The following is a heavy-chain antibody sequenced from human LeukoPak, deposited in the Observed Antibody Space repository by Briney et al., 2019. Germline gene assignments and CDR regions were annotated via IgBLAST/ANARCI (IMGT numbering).Heavy chain of an antibody. CDR2: IKSKTDGGTT. D-gene: IGHD3-3*01. CDR1: GFTFSNAW. J-gene: IGHJ4*02. Sequence: GALRLSCAASGFTFSNAWMSWVRQAPGKGLEWVGRIKSKTDGGTTDYAAPVKGRFTISRDDSKNTLYLQMNSLRAEDTAVYYCAKDTAYDPDDYWGQGTLVTVSS. CDR3: AKDTAYDPDDY. V-gene: IGHV3-15*01.